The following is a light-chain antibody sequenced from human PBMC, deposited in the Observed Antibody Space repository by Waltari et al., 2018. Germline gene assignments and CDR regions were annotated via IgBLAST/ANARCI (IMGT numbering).Light chain of an antibody. Sequence: QSALTQPASVSGSPGQSITISCTGTSSDVGNYNLVSWYPQHPGKAPNLIIYEVSQRPSGVSNRFSGYKSGNTASLTISGLQPEDETDYYCCSYAGHSTYVFGTGTKVTVL. J-gene: IGLJ1*01. CDR1: SSDVGNYNL. CDR3: CSYAGHSTYV. V-gene: IGLV2-23*02. CDR2: EVS.